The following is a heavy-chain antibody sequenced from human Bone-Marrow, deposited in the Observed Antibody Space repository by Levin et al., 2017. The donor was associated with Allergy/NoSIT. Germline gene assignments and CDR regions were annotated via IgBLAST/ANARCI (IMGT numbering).Heavy chain of an antibody. CDR2: IYIDETT. Sequence: PGGSLRLSCLGSGLIVGNNYMSWVRQAPGKGLEWVSVIYIDETTYYADSVQGRFTISRDSSKNTVYLQLNRLRVEDTAVYYCARDHRGDIEYYRGLDVWGQGTTVIVSS. CDR1: GLIVGNNY. J-gene: IGHJ6*02. V-gene: IGHV3-66*01. D-gene: IGHD2/OR15-2a*01. CDR3: ARDHRGDIEYYRGLDV.